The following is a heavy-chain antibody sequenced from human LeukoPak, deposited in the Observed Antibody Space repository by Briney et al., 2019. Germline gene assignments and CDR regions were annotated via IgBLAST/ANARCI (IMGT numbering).Heavy chain of an antibody. V-gene: IGHV4-59*08. CDR3: ARRSVGAIRPFDY. CDR2: IYYSGST. CDR1: GGSISSYY. D-gene: IGHD1-26*01. J-gene: IGHJ4*02. Sequence: SETLSLTGTVSGGSISSYYWSWIRQPPGKGLEWIGYIYYSGSTNYNPSLKSRVTISVDTSKNQFSLKLSSVTAADTAVYYCARRSVGAIRPFDYWGQGTLVTVSS.